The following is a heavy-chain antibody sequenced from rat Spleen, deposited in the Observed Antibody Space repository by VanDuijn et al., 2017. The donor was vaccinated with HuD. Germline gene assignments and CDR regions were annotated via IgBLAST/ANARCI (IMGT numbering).Heavy chain of an antibody. V-gene: IGHV5S13*01. CDR2: ISNAGGTT. CDR3: ATDWIRGTWFAY. D-gene: IGHD4-3*01. Sequence: EVQLVESGGGLVQPGRSLKLSCAASGFTFSNYGMAWVRQAPTKGLEWVSSISNAGGTTYYPDSVKGRFTISRDNAENTVYLQMNSLRSEDTATYYCATDWIRGTWFAYWGQGTLVTVSS. J-gene: IGHJ3*01. CDR1: GFTFSNYG.